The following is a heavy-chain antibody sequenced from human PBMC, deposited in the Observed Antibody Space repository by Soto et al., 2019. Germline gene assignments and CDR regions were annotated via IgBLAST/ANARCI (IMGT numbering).Heavy chain of an antibody. D-gene: IGHD3-16*01. CDR2: IIPIFGTA. V-gene: IGHV1-69*13. CDR1: GCSFNSYA. J-gene: IGHJ6*02. CDR3: ARGIYGLGDGMDG. Sequence: GASVKVSCQASGCSFNSYAISWVRQAPGEGLEWMGGIIPIFGTANYAQKFQGRVTITADESTSTAYMELSSLRSEDTAVYYCARGIYGLGDGMDGWGQGTTVTVSS.